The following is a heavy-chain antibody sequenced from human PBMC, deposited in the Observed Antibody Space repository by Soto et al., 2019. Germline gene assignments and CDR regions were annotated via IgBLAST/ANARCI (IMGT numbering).Heavy chain of an antibody. Sequence: PSETVSLTCVVSGNSISTTNWWSWVRQSPGKGLEWIGEIYHSGSTNYNPSLKSRVTISVDKSKNQFSLKLSSVTAADTAVYYCARDVGYHYDGSPSGQFDFWGQGTLVTVSS. CDR3: ARDVGYHYDGSPSGQFDF. CDR1: GNSISTTNW. J-gene: IGHJ4*02. V-gene: IGHV4-4*02. D-gene: IGHD3-22*01. CDR2: IYHSGST.